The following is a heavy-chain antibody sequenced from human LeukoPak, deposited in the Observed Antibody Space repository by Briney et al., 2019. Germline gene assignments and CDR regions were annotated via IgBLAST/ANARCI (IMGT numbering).Heavy chain of an antibody. Sequence: PGGSLRLSCAASGFTFSSYAMHWVRQAPGKGLEWVTVISYDGSNKYYADSVKGRFTISRDNSKNTLYLQMNSLRAEDTAVYYCAKDQRGSGWYENYYYYGMDVWGQGTTVTVSS. J-gene: IGHJ6*02. CDR1: GFTFSSYA. D-gene: IGHD6-19*01. CDR3: AKDQRGSGWYENYYYYGMDV. V-gene: IGHV3-30-3*01. CDR2: ISYDGSNK.